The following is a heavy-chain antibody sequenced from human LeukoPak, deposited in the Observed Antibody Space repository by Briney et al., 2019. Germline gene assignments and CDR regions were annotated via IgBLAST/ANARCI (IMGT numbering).Heavy chain of an antibody. CDR3: AKDRATVAWFDP. V-gene: IGHV3-30-3*01. J-gene: IGHJ5*02. CDR2: ISYDGSNK. CDR1: GFTFSNYA. D-gene: IGHD4-17*01. Sequence: PGGSLRLPCAASGFTFSNYAMYWVRQAPGKGLEWVAVISYDGSNKYYADSVKGRFTISRDNSKNTLYLQMNSLRAEDTAIYYCAKDRATVAWFDPWGQGTLVSVSS.